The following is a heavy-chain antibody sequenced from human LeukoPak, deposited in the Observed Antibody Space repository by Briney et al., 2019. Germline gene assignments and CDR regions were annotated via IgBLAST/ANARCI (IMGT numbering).Heavy chain of an antibody. CDR2: ISYNGDST. CDR1: GFTFRRHN. D-gene: IGHD1-26*01. Sequence: GGSLRLSCSGSGFTFRRHNMHWARQAPGKGLEYVSAISYNGDSTYYVDSVKGRFTISRDNSKTTLDLQMSSLRPEDTAVYYCVSDRETQEQICGPGTLVTVSS. V-gene: IGHV3-64D*09. CDR3: VSDRETQEQI. J-gene: IGHJ3*02.